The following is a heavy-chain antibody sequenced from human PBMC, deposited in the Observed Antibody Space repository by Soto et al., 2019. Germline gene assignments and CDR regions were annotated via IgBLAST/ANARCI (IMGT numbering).Heavy chain of an antibody. Sequence: QLQLQESGPGLVKPSETLSLTCTVSGGSISSSSYYWGWIRQPPGKGLEWIGSIYYSGSTYYNPSLKSRVTISVDTSKNQFSLKLSSVTAADTAVYYCARQGTGIVVVVPPFEYWGQGTLVTVSS. CDR2: IYYSGST. D-gene: IGHD2-15*01. J-gene: IGHJ4*02. CDR1: GGSISSSSYY. V-gene: IGHV4-39*01. CDR3: ARQGTGIVVVVPPFEY.